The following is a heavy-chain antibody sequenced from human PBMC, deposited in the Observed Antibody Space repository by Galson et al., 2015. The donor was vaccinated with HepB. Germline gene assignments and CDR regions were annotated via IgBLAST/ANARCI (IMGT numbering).Heavy chain of an antibody. Sequence: SLRLSCAASGFTFSSNAMSWVRQAPGKGLEWVSRISGSGDTTYYADSVKGRFTISRANSENTLYLQMNSLRAEDTAVYYCAKLRGVTAGSSDYWGQGTLVTVSS. J-gene: IGHJ4*02. CDR1: GFTFSSNA. V-gene: IGHV3-23*01. CDR3: AKLRGVTAGSSDY. CDR2: ISGSGDTT. D-gene: IGHD2-21*02.